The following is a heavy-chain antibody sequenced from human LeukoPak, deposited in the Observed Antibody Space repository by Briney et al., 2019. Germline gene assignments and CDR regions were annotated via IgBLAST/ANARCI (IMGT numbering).Heavy chain of an antibody. J-gene: IGHJ3*02. V-gene: IGHV1-46*01. D-gene: IGHD3-22*01. CDR3: ARGRHYYDSSDYYYEGDAFDI. CDR1: GDTFTSYY. Sequence: ASVKVSCKASGDTFTSYYMHWVRQAPGQGLEWMGIINPSGGSTSYAQKFQGRVTMTRDMSTSTVYMELSSLRSEDTAVYYCARGRHYYDSSDYYYEGDAFDIWGQGTMVIVSS. CDR2: INPSGGST.